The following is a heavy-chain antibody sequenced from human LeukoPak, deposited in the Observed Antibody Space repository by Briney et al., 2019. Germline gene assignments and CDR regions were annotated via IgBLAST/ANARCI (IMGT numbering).Heavy chain of an antibody. CDR1: GYTFTGYY. D-gene: IGHD3-3*01. Sequence: ASVKVSCKASGYTFTGYYMHWVRQAPGQGLEWMGWINPNSGGTNYAQKFQGRVTMTRDTSISTAYMELSRLRSDDTAVYYCARAPGIFGVVIPRPDYWGQGILVTVSS. CDR3: ARAPGIFGVVIPRPDY. CDR2: INPNSGGT. J-gene: IGHJ4*02. V-gene: IGHV1-2*02.